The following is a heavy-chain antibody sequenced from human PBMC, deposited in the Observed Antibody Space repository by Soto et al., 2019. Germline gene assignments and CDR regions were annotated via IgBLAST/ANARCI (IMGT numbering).Heavy chain of an antibody. V-gene: IGHV4-59*08. D-gene: IGHD3-3*01. Sequence: SETLSLTCTVSGGSISSYYWSWIRQPPGKGLEWIGYIYYSGSTNYNPSLKSRVTISVDTSKNQFSLKLSSVTAADTAVYYCASGYDFWSGYFTFDPWGQGTLVTVSS. CDR2: IYYSGST. CDR3: ASGYDFWSGYFTFDP. J-gene: IGHJ5*02. CDR1: GGSISSYY.